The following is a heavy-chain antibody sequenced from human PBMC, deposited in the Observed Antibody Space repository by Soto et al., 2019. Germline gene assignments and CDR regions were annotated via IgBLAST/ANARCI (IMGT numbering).Heavy chain of an antibody. D-gene: IGHD3-10*01. CDR1: RVTFSSYA. Sequence: ASVKVCCTDPRVTFSSYAISWVRQAPEQELDWMGWIIAGNGNTKYSQKFQGRVTMTRYTSTSTVYMELSSLRSEDAAVYYCARDPSGSKNNYYYYYYMDVWGKGTTVTVSS. V-gene: IGHV1-18*01. CDR2: IIAGNGNT. CDR3: ARDPSGSKNNYYYYYYMDV. J-gene: IGHJ6*03.